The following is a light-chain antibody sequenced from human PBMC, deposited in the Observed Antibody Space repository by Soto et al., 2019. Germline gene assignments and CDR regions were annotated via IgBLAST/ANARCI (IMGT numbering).Light chain of an antibody. CDR2: AAS. J-gene: IGKJ1*01. V-gene: IGKV1-39*01. Sequence: DIQMTQSPSSLSASVGDRVTITCRASQSISSYLNWYQQKPGKAPKLLIYAASSLQSGVPSRFSGSGSGTDFNFTINSLQPEDFSTYYCQQSYSTPGGTFGQGTKFEIK. CDR1: QSISSY. CDR3: QQSYSTPGGT.